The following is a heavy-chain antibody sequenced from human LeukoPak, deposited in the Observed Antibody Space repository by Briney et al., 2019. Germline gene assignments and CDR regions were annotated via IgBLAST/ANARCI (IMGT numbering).Heavy chain of an antibody. V-gene: IGHV1-3*01. CDR2: INAGNGNT. CDR1: GYTFTSYA. CDR3: ARGATTFDAFDI. Sequence: GASVKVSCKASGYTFTSYAMHWVRQAPGQRLEWIGWINAGNGNTKYSQKFQGRVTITRDTSASTAYMELSSLRSEDTAVYYCARGATTFDAFDIWGQGTMVTVSS. J-gene: IGHJ3*02. D-gene: IGHD4-17*01.